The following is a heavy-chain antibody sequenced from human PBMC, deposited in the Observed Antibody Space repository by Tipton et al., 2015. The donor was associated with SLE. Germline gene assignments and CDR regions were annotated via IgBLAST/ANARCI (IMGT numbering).Heavy chain of an antibody. CDR2: ITWNGGTS. V-gene: IGHV3-20*04. CDR3: ARDHIAVAGTTLDH. J-gene: IGHJ4*02. D-gene: IGHD6-19*01. CDR1: GFSFNDFG. Sequence: SLRLSCAASGFSFNDFGMSWVRLVPGKGLEWFSDITWNGGTSVYADSVKGRFTISRDNAKNSLYLQMNSLKVEDTALYYCARDHIAVAGTTLDHWGRGTLVTVSS.